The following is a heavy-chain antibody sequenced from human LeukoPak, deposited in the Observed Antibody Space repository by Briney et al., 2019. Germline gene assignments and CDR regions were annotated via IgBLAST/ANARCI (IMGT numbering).Heavy chain of an antibody. CDR3: AKQGRTNGSGYYYPFDY. V-gene: IGHV4-39*01. D-gene: IGHD3-22*01. CDR1: GGSTSSTTYY. J-gene: IGHJ4*02. Sequence: SETLSLSCSVSGGSTSSTTYYWGWIRQPPGKGLEWIGSISYSGSTYYNPSLKSRVTISVDTPKNQFSLRLRSVTVADTAVYYCAKQGRTNGSGYYYPFDYWGQGNLVTVSS. CDR2: ISYSGST.